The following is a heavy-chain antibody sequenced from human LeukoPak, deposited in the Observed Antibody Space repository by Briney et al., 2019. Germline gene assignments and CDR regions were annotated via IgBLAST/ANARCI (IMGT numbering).Heavy chain of an antibody. Sequence: GGSLRLSCGASGFTFSSNAMSWVRQAPGKGLEWVSAISTSGASTHYADSVKGRFTISRDNTKNSLYLQMNSLRAEDTALYHCARAPYSSSWFYYYYMDVWGKGTTVTVSS. D-gene: IGHD6-13*01. CDR2: ISTSGAST. CDR1: GFTFSSNA. V-gene: IGHV3-23*01. J-gene: IGHJ6*03. CDR3: ARAPYSSSWFYYYYMDV.